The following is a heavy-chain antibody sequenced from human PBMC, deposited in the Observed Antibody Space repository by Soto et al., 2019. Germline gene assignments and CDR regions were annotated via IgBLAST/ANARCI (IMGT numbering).Heavy chain of an antibody. J-gene: IGHJ6*02. CDR1: GFSFSSYW. V-gene: IGHV3-74*01. D-gene: IGHD3-10*01. CDR3: AXXXXXYNAMDV. Sequence: EVQLVESGGGLVQPGGSLRLSCAASGFSFSSYWMHWVRQVPGKXLVWVSRIKSDGRRTNYADSVKGRFTISRDNAKXXXXXXXXXXXXXXXXXXYXAXXXXXYNAMDVWGQGTTVTVSS. CDR2: IKSDGRRT.